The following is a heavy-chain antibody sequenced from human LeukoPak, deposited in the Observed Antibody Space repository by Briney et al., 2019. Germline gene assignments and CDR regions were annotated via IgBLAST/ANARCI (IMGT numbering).Heavy chain of an antibody. V-gene: IGHV1-69*04. D-gene: IGHD4-23*01. CDR3: ARESYSGNPYFDY. Sequence: GSSVKVSCKASGSTFSSYAISLVRQAPGQGLEWMGRIIPILGIANYAQKFQGRVTITADKSTSTAYMELSSLRSEDTAMYYCARESYSGNPYFDYWGQGTLVTVSS. CDR2: IIPILGIA. J-gene: IGHJ4*02. CDR1: GSTFSSYA.